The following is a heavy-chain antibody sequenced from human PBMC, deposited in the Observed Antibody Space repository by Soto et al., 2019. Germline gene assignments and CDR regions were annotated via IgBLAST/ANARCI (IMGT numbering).Heavy chain of an antibody. J-gene: IGHJ6*02. CDR3: ARDANYDSSGGVYYYYGMDV. Sequence: GASVKVSCKASGYTFTGYYMHWVRQAPGQGLEWMGWISAYDGNTNYAQKLQGRVTMTTDTSTSTAYMELRSLRSDDTAVYYCARDANYDSSGGVYYYYGMDVWGQGTTVTVSS. CDR2: ISAYDGNT. V-gene: IGHV1-18*04. CDR1: GYTFTGYY. D-gene: IGHD3-22*01.